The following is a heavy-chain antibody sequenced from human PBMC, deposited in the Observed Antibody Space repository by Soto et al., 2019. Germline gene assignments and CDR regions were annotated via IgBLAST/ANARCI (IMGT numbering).Heavy chain of an antibody. D-gene: IGHD1-7*01. CDR3: ARVSGTTKGVFDL. V-gene: IGHV3-33*01. CDR1: GFTFSRNG. J-gene: IGHJ3*01. CDR2: IWYDGSNK. Sequence: GGSLRLSCAASGFTFSRNGMHWVRQAPGKGLEWVAVIWYDGSNKYYADSVKGRFTISRDNSKNTLYLEMNSLRAEDTAVYYCARVSGTTKGVFDLWGHGTMVTVSS.